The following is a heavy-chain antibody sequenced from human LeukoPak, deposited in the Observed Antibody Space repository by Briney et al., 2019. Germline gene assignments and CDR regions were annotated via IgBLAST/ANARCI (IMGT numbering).Heavy chain of an antibody. D-gene: IGHD2-2*01. CDR3: AVPLGYCSSTSCPWAAFDI. CDR1: GFTFSGYY. Sequence: GGSLRLSCAASGFTFSGYYMAWVRQAPGKGLEWVSAISGSGGSTYHADSVKGRFTISRDNSKNTLYLQMNSLRAEDTAVYYCAVPLGYCSSTSCPWAAFDIWGQGTMVTVSS. CDR2: ISGSGGST. J-gene: IGHJ3*02. V-gene: IGHV3-23*01.